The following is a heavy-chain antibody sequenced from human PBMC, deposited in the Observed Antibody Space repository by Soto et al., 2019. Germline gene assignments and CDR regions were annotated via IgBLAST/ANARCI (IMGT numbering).Heavy chain of an antibody. J-gene: IGHJ4*02. CDR1: GFTFSSYG. CDR2: ISYDGSNK. Sequence: GGSLRLSCAASGFTFSSYGMHWVRQAPGKGLEWVAVISYDGSNKYYADSVKGRFTISRDNSKNTLYLQMNSLRAEDTAVYYCAKDGPEWELLTSIVDYWGQGTLVTVSS. V-gene: IGHV3-30*18. CDR3: AKDGPEWELLTSIVDY. D-gene: IGHD1-26*01.